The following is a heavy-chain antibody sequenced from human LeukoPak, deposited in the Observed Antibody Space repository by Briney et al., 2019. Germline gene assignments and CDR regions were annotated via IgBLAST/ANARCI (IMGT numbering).Heavy chain of an antibody. J-gene: IGHJ3*02. Sequence: GGSLRLSCVASGFTFGRHDMNWVRQAPGKGLEWVAVISYDGSNKYYADSVKGRFTISRDNSKNTLYLQMNSLRTEDTAVYYCAKGVSSSWSNDAFDIWGQGTMVTVSS. CDR1: GFTFGRHD. V-gene: IGHV3-30*18. CDR3: AKGVSSSWSNDAFDI. D-gene: IGHD6-13*01. CDR2: ISYDGSNK.